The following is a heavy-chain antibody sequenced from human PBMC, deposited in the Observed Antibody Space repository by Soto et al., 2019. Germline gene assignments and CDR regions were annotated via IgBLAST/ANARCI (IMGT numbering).Heavy chain of an antibody. J-gene: IGHJ6*02. Sequence: SETLSLTCAVYGGSFSGYYWSWIRQPPGKGLEWIGEINHLGSTNYNPSLKCRVTISVDTSKNQFSLKLTSVPASDTAVYYCSRGHEVRATFYYHYAMDVWGQGTTVTVSS. CDR2: INHLGST. CDR1: GGSFSGYY. V-gene: IGHV4-34*01. CDR3: SRGHEVRATFYYHYAMDV. D-gene: IGHD3-10*01.